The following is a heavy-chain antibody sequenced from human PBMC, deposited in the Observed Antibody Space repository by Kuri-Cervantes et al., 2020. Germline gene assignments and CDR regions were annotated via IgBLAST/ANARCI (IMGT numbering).Heavy chain of an antibody. CDR1: GFTFSSYG. D-gene: IGHD5-12*01. CDR3: AKDFPGTRRGYERLCCGMDV. V-gene: IGHV3-30*18. Sequence: GESLKISCAASGFTFSSYGMHWVGQAPGKGLEWVAVISYDGSNKYYADSVKGRFTISRDNSKNTLYLQMNSLRAEDTAVYYCAKDFPGTRRGYERLCCGMDVWGQGTTVTVSS. CDR2: ISYDGSNK. J-gene: IGHJ6*02.